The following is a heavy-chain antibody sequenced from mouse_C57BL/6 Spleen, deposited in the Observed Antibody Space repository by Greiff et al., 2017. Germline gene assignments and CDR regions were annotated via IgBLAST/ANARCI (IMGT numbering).Heavy chain of an antibody. CDR3: ARWDGNYFDY. J-gene: IGHJ2*01. D-gene: IGHD2-1*01. V-gene: IGHV1-4*01. Sequence: QVQLKQSGAELARPGASVKMSCKASGYTFTSYTMHWVKQRPGQGLEWIGYINPSSGYTKYNQKFKDKATLTADKSSSTAYMQLSSLTSDDSAVYYCARWDGNYFDYWGQGTTLTVSS. CDR2: INPSSGYT. CDR1: GYTFTSYT.